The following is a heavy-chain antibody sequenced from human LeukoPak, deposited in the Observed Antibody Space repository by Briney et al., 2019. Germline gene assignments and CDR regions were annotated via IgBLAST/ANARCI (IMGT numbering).Heavy chain of an antibody. V-gene: IGHV4-61*01. J-gene: IGHJ3*02. CDR2: IYNSGST. CDR1: GGYVSSGCYY. CDR3: ARGGDMEAFDI. D-gene: IGHD5-12*01. Sequence: SETLSLTCTVSGGYVSSGCYYWSWIRQPPGKGLECIGYIYNSGSTKYNPSLKRRVTISADTSKNQFPLTLRSVTAADAAVYFSARGGDMEAFDIWGQGTRVSVSS.